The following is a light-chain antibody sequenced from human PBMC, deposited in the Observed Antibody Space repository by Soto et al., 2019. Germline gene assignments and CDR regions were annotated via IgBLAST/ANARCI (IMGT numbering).Light chain of an antibody. V-gene: IGKV3-11*01. CDR2: DAS. J-gene: IGKJ4*01. CDR3: LQRSNWPLT. CDR1: QSVSSY. Sequence: EIVLTQSPATLSLSPGERATLSCRASQSVSSYLAWYQQKPGQAPRLLIYDASNRATGIPARFSGSGSGTDFTLTISSLVPEDFAVYYCLQRSNWPLTFGGAPKVEIK.